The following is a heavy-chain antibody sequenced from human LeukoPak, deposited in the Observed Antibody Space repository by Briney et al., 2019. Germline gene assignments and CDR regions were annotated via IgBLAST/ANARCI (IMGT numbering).Heavy chain of an antibody. Sequence: GASVKVSCKASGYTFSNHYIHWVRQAPGQGLEWMGGIIPIFGTANYAQKFQGRVTITADKSTSTAYMELSSLRSEDTAVYYCARIGKQLNWFDPWGQGTLVTVSS. V-gene: IGHV1-69*06. CDR1: GYTFSNHY. D-gene: IGHD6-13*01. CDR3: ARIGKQLNWFDP. J-gene: IGHJ5*02. CDR2: IIPIFGTA.